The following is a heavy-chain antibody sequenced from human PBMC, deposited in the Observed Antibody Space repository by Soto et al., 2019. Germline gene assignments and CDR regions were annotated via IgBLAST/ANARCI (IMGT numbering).Heavy chain of an antibody. Sequence: SVKVSCKASGGTFSSYTISWVRQAPGQGLEWMGRIIPILGIANYAQKFQGRVTITADKSTSTAYMELSSLRSEDTAVYYCARDRYYGSGSPDYWGQGTLVTVS. V-gene: IGHV1-69*04. J-gene: IGHJ4*02. D-gene: IGHD3-10*01. CDR2: IIPILGIA. CDR3: ARDRYYGSGSPDY. CDR1: GGTFSSYT.